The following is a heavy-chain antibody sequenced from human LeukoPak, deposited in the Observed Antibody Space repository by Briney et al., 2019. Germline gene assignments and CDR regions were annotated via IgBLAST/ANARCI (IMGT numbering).Heavy chain of an antibody. CDR2: IYHSGST. V-gene: IGHV4-38-2*02. J-gene: IGHJ5*02. Sequence: ETLSLTCTVSGYSISSGYYWGWIRQPPGKGLEWIGSIYHSGSTYYNPSLKSRVTISVDTSKNQFSLKLNSVTAADTAVYYCARQAYGSGSVASFDPWGQGTQVTVSS. D-gene: IGHD3-10*01. CDR3: ARQAYGSGSVASFDP. CDR1: GYSISSGYY.